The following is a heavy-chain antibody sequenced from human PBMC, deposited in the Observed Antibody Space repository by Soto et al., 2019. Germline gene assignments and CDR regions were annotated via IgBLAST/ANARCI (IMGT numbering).Heavy chain of an antibody. V-gene: IGHV3-30*18. J-gene: IGHJ4*02. CDR1: GFTFSSYG. CDR2: ISYDGSNK. Sequence: QVQLVESGGGVVQPGRSLRLSCAASGFTFSSYGMHWVRQAPGKGLEWVAVISYDGSNKYYADSVKGRFTISRDNSKNTLYLQMNSLRAEDKAVYYCANGRAITMVRGVLWGQGTLVTVSS. CDR3: ANGRAITMVRGVL. D-gene: IGHD3-10*01.